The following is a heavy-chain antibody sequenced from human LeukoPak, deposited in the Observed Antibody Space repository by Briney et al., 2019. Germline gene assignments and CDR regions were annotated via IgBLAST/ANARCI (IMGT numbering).Heavy chain of an antibody. CDR1: GFTFINYG. D-gene: IGHD6-13*01. J-gene: IGHJ4*02. CDR3: AKVVQYTASTGTGLDY. CDR2: IWYDGSYK. Sequence: PGGSLRLSCAASGFTFINYGMHWVRQAPGKGLDWVAVIWYDGSYKYYADSVKGRFTFSRDNSKNTLYLQMNSLRAEDTAIYYCAKVVQYTASTGTGLDYWGQGTLVTVSS. V-gene: IGHV3-33*06.